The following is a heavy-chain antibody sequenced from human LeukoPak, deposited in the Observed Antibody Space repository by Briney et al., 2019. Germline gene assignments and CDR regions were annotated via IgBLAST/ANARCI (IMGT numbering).Heavy chain of an antibody. CDR3: ARQSDPYYHYGLDF. Sequence: SETLSLTCTLSGGSIKNYYWSWIRQPLGKGLEWIGYVYYTGTTSYNPSLKSRITISVETSKNQFSLTLNSVTAADTAVYHCARQSDPYYHYGLDFWGQGTTVIVTS. V-gene: IGHV4-59*01. CDR1: GGSIKNYY. CDR2: VYYTGTT. J-gene: IGHJ6*02.